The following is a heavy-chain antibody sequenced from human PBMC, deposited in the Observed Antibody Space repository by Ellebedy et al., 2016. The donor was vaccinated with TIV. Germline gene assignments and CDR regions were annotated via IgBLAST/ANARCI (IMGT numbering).Heavy chain of an antibody. Sequence: MPSETLSLTCTVSGGSISSSPYHWGWIRQPPGKGLEWIGSISYRGGTYYSPSLKRRVTISVDPSKNNFSLKLSSVTAADTAVYYCGWDCSSTSCRGGYWGRGTLVTVSS. J-gene: IGHJ4*02. V-gene: IGHV4-39*02. CDR2: ISYRGGT. CDR1: GGSISSSPYH. CDR3: GWDCSSTSCRGGY. D-gene: IGHD2-2*01.